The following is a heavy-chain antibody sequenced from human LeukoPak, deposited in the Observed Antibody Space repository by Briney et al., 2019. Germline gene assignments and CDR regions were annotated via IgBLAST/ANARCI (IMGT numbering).Heavy chain of an antibody. D-gene: IGHD5-24*01. CDR1: GFTFADYA. CDR2: IKQDGSEK. CDR3: ARDEGGDVDFDY. V-gene: IGHV3-7*01. J-gene: IGHJ4*02. Sequence: GRSLRLSCTASGFTFADYAMTWVRQAPGKGLEWVANIKQDGSEKYYVDSVKGRFTISRDNAKNSLYLQMNSLRAEDTAVYYCARDEGGDVDFDYWGQGTLVTVSS.